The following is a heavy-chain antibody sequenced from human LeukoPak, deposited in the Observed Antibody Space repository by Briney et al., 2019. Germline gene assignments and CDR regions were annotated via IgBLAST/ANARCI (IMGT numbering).Heavy chain of an antibody. CDR3: ARDLTAAAVSGSYYFDY. V-gene: IGHV3-11*04. D-gene: IGHD6-13*01. Sequence: PGGSLRLSCAASGFTVSSNYMSWVRQAPGKGLEWVSYISSSGSTIYYADSVKGRFTISRDNAKNSLYLQMNSLRAEDTAVYYCARDLTAAAVSGSYYFDYWGQGTLVTVSS. CDR1: GFTVSSNY. CDR2: ISSSGSTI. J-gene: IGHJ4*02.